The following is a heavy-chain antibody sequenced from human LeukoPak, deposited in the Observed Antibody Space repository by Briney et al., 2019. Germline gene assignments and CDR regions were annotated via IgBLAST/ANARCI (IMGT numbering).Heavy chain of an antibody. CDR1: GYTFTSYD. D-gene: IGHD3-9*01. Sequence: ASVKVSCKASGYTFTSYDINWVRQATGQGLEWMGWMNPNSGNTGYAQKFQGRVTMTRNTSISTAYMELSSLRSEDTAVYYCARARPLLNSPLRYFDTYYYYGMDVWGQGTTVTVSS. J-gene: IGHJ6*02. V-gene: IGHV1-8*01. CDR3: ARARPLLNSPLRYFDTYYYYGMDV. CDR2: MNPNSGNT.